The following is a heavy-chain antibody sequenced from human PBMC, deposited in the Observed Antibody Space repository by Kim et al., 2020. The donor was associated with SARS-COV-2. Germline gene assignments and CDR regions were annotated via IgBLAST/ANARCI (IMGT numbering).Heavy chain of an antibody. J-gene: IGHJ4*02. CDR1: GGSITNSDW. CDR3: ARSPFERGLTSLGYFDY. Sequence: SETLSLTCAVSGGSITNSDWWSWVRQPPGKGLEWIGEIYHSGSTNYNPSLKSRVTISVDKSKNQFSLKLSSVTAADTAVYWCARSPFERGLTSLGYFDYWGQGTLVTVSS. D-gene: IGHD3-16*01. V-gene: IGHV4-4*01. CDR2: IYHSGST.